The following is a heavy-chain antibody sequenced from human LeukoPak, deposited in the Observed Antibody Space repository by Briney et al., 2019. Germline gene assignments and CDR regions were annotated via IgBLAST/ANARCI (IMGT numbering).Heavy chain of an antibody. CDR2: INNSGST. D-gene: IGHD4-17*01. CDR1: GGSFSGYY. J-gene: IGHJ4*02. V-gene: IGHV4-34*01. CDR3: ARHGHHGDYGY. Sequence: SETLSLTCGVYGGSFSGYYWSWIRRPPGKGLEWIGEINNSGSTNYNPSLKSRVTISVDTSKNQFSLKLSSVTAADTAVYYCARHGHHGDYGYWGQGNLVTVSS.